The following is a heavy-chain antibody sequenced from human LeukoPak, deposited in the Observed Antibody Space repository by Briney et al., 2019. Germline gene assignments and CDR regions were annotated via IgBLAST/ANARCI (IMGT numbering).Heavy chain of an antibody. D-gene: IGHD3-10*01. CDR3: AREPENYYGSGSYYRWYFDL. Sequence: GGSLRLSCAASGFTFSNYAMSWVRQAPGKGLEWVSAISGSGGSTYYADSVKGRFTISRDNSKNTLYLQMNSLRAEDTAVYYCAREPENYYGSGSYYRWYFDLWGRGTLVTVSS. J-gene: IGHJ2*01. CDR1: GFTFSNYA. CDR2: ISGSGGST. V-gene: IGHV3-23*01.